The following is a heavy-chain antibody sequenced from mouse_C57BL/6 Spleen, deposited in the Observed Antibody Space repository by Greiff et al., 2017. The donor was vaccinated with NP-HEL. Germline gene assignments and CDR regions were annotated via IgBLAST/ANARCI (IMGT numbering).Heavy chain of an antibody. D-gene: IGHD2-4*01. Sequence: EVQVVESGPGLVKPSQSLSLTCSVTGYSITSGYYWNWIRQFPGNKLEWMGYISYDGSNNYNPSLKNRISITRDTSKNQFFLKLNSVTTEDTATYYCARGDYDEGLAMDYWGQGTSVTVSS. CDR2: ISYDGSN. J-gene: IGHJ4*01. CDR1: GYSITSGYY. V-gene: IGHV3-6*01. CDR3: ARGDYDEGLAMDY.